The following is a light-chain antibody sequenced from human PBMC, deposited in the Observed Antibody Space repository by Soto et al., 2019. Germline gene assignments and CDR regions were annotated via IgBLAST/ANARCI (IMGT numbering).Light chain of an antibody. J-gene: IGLJ1*01. Sequence: QSVLTQPASVSGSPGQSITISCTGSSGDVGGYNYVSWYQQHPGKAPKLIIYEVTNRPSGVSNRFSASKSGNTASLTISGLQAEDEAYYYCSSYSNTDTLVVFGTGTKVTVL. CDR1: SGDVGGYNY. V-gene: IGLV2-14*01. CDR3: SSYSNTDTLVV. CDR2: EVT.